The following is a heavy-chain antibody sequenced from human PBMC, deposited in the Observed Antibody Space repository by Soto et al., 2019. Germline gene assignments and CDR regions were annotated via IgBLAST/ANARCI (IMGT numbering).Heavy chain of an antibody. CDR1: GDSVSSNSAA. CDR3: AKEGALGSGYFRGDAFDI. CDR2: TYYRSKWYN. J-gene: IGHJ3*02. D-gene: IGHD3-22*01. V-gene: IGHV6-1*01. Sequence: SQTLSLTCAISGDSVSSNSAAWNWIRQSPSRGLEWLGRTYYRSKWYNDYAVSVKSRITINPDTSKNQFPLQLDSVTPEDTAVYYCAKEGALGSGYFRGDAFDIWGQGTMVTVSS.